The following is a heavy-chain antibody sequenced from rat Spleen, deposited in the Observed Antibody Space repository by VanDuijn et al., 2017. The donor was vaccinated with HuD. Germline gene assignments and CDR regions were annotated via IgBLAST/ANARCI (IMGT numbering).Heavy chain of an antibody. J-gene: IGHJ2*01. V-gene: IGHV5-22*01. CDR1: GFTFSDYY. CDR2: ISYEGSST. D-gene: IGHD4-3*01. CDR3: ARRGTGVMDA. Sequence: EVQLVESDGGLVQPGRSLKLSCAASGFTFSDYYMAWVRQAPTKGLEWVATISYEGSSTYYGDSVKGRFTISRDNAKSTLYLQMNSLRSEDTATYYCARRGTGVMDAWGQGVMVTVSS.